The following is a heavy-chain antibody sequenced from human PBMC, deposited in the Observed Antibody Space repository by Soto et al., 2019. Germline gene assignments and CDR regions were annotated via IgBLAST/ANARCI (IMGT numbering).Heavy chain of an antibody. J-gene: IGHJ5*02. Sequence: SETLSLTCAVYGGSFSSYYWSWIRQPPGKGLEWIGQINHYGSTDYNPSLKSRVTISVDTSKNHFSLRLSSVTAADTAMYYCATHCSSTSCYYTFDPWGQGTLVTISS. CDR3: ATHCSSTSCYYTFDP. D-gene: IGHD2-2*01. V-gene: IGHV4-34*01. CDR2: INHYGST. CDR1: GGSFSSYY.